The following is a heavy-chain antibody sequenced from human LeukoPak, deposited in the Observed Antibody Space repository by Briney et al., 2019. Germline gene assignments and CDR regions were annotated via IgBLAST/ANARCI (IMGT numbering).Heavy chain of an antibody. CDR3: ASGPSWIPDY. CDR2: IYYSGST. Sequence: PSETLSLTCTVSGGSISSYYFNWIRQPPGKGLEWIGYIYYSGSTNYNPSLKSRVTISVDTSKNQFSLKLSSVTAADTAVYYCASGPSWIPDYWGQGTLVTVPS. D-gene: IGHD2-2*03. CDR1: GGSISSYY. V-gene: IGHV4-59*01. J-gene: IGHJ4*02.